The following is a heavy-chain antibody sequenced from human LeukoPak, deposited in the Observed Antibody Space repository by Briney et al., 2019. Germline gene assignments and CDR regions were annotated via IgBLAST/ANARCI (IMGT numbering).Heavy chain of an antibody. CDR3: ARAALRTPYTNSWFDNGFDY. D-gene: IGHD6-13*01. CDR2: ISTSSLYI. Sequence: GGSLGLSCAGSGFTFSSYSMNWVRQAPGKGLEWVSSISTSSLYIYYADSVKGRFTISRDNAKKSMYLQMNSLRAEDTAVYYCARAALRTPYTNSWFDNGFDYWGQGTLVTVSS. J-gene: IGHJ4*02. V-gene: IGHV3-21*01. CDR1: GFTFSSYS.